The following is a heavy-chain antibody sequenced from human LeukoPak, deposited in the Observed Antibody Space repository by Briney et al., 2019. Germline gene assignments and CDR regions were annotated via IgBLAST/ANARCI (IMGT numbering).Heavy chain of an antibody. D-gene: IGHD3-22*01. CDR1: GGSLSGYY. CDR3: ARGTVVILSYFDY. CDR2: INHSGST. J-gene: IGHJ4*02. Sequence: SGTQSLTCAVYGGSLSGYYWSWIRQPPGKGLEWIGDINHSGSTNYNPSLKSRVTISVDTSKNQFSLKLSSVTAADTAVYYCARGTVVILSYFDYWGQRTLVTVSS. V-gene: IGHV4-34*01.